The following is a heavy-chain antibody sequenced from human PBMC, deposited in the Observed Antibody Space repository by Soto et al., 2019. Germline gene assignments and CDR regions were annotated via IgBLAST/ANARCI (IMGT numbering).Heavy chain of an antibody. V-gene: IGHV4-39*01. Sequence: QLQLQESGPGLVKPSETLSLTCTVSGGSISSSSYYWGWIRQPPGKGLEWIGSIYYSGSTYYNPSLKSRVTISVDTSKNQFSLKLSSVTAADTAVYYCARHWGLRMQWQAMDWFDPWGQGTLVTVSS. D-gene: IGHD6-19*01. CDR2: IYYSGST. CDR3: ARHWGLRMQWQAMDWFDP. CDR1: GGSISSSSYY. J-gene: IGHJ5*02.